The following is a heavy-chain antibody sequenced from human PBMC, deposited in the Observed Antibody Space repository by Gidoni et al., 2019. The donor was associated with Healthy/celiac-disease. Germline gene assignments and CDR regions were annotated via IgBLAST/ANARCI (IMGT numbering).Heavy chain of an antibody. CDR2: ISYDGSNK. CDR1: GFTFGSHG. V-gene: IGHV3-30*18. J-gene: IGHJ6*02. Sequence: QVQLVESGGGVVQPGRSLRLSCAASGFTFGSHGLHWVRQAPGKGLEWVAVISYDGSNKYYADSVKGRFTISRDNSKNTLYLQMNSLRAEDTAVYYCAKDGDTYYYGSGSNGMDVWGQGTTVTVSS. CDR3: AKDGDTYYYGSGSNGMDV. D-gene: IGHD3-10*01.